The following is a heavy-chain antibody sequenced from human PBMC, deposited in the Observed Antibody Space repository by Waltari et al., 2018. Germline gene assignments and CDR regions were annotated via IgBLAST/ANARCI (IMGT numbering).Heavy chain of an antibody. CDR1: GGSVSSGSYY. V-gene: IGHV4-61*01. CDR2: IYYSGGT. CDR3: AREGGGFSGWYVAFDI. Sequence: QVQLQESGPGLVKPSETLSLTCTVSGGSVSSGSYYWSWIRQPPGKGLEWIGYIYYSGGTTYKPSPKRRVTISVDTSKNQFSLRLSSGTAADTAVYYCAREGGGFSGWYVAFDIWGQGTMVTVSS. J-gene: IGHJ3*02. D-gene: IGHD6-19*01.